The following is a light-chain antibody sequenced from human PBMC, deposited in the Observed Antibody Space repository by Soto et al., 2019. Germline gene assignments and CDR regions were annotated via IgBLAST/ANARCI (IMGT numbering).Light chain of an antibody. CDR3: AAWDDSLNGPV. Sequence: QAVVTQPPSASGTPGQRVTISCSGSSSNIGSNTVNWYQQLPGTAPKLLIYSNNQRPSGVPDRFSGSKSGTSASLAISGLQSEDEADYYSAAWDDSLNGPVFGGGTQLTVL. CDR2: SNN. V-gene: IGLV1-44*01. J-gene: IGLJ2*01. CDR1: SSNIGSNT.